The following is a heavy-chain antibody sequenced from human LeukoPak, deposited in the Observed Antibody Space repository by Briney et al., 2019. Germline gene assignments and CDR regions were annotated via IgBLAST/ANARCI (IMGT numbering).Heavy chain of an antibody. CDR2: ISGISSYI. Sequence: GGSLRLSCAASGFTFSAYSMSWVRQAPGKGLEWVSSISGISSYIYSTDSLRGRFTISRDNAKNSLYLQMSSLRAEDTAVYYCAKDGGNYYDTGGDYLMRSHMDVWGKGTTVTVSS. CDR1: GFTFSAYS. CDR3: AKDGGNYYDTGGDYLMRSHMDV. V-gene: IGHV3-21*01. D-gene: IGHD3-22*01. J-gene: IGHJ6*03.